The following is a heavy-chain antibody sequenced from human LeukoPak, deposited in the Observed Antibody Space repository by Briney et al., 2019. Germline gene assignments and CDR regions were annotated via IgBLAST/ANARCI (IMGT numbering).Heavy chain of an antibody. CDR2: ISGSGGGST. D-gene: IGHD1-14*01. CDR3: AKGGHTTYFDP. CDR1: GFTFTIYA. J-gene: IGHJ5*02. V-gene: IGHV3-23*01. Sequence: GGSQRLFCAAWGFTFTIYAMRWAGQSPGKGLEWVSTISGSGGGSTFYADSVKRRFTISRDNSRNTLYLQMNSLRADDTAVYYCAKGGHTTYFDPWGQGTLVTVSS.